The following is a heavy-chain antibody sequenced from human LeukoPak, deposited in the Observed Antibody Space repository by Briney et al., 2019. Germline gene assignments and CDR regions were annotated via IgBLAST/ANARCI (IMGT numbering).Heavy chain of an antibody. Sequence: GGSLRLSCAASGFTFSSYGMHWVRQAPGKRLEWVSSISWRSSDIEYADSVKGRFTISRDIDKKSLYLQMNSLRAEDTAVYYCATWGLNFDWLGSYYSDYWGQGTLVTVSS. J-gene: IGHJ4*02. D-gene: IGHD3-9*01. V-gene: IGHV3-21*01. CDR3: ATWGLNFDWLGSYYSDY. CDR2: ISWRSSDI. CDR1: GFTFSSYG.